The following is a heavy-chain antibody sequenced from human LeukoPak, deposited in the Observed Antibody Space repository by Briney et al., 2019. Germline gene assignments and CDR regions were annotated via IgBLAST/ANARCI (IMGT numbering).Heavy chain of an antibody. V-gene: IGHV3-74*01. CDR2: INSDGTVT. CDR3: ATKQWLAPPPDS. D-gene: IGHD6-19*01. J-gene: IGHJ4*02. CDR1: GFTLSKYW. Sequence: GGSLRLSCAASGFTLSKYWMLWVRQAPGKGLESVSRINSDGTVTTYADSVKGRFTVSRDNADNTMFLQMNSVRDEDTAVYYCATKQWLAPPPDSWGQGTPVTVSS.